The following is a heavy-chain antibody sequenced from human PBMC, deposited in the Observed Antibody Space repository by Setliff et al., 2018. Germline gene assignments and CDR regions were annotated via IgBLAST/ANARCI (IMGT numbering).Heavy chain of an antibody. V-gene: IGHV4-59*13. CDR3: ARQPSSGSYYNPRPYYFDY. J-gene: IGHJ4*02. CDR2: VHYSGDS. CDR1: GGSMTSYY. Sequence: TSETLSLTCTVSGGSMTSYYWGWIRQSPWKGLEWIGYVHYSGDSNYNPSLKSRVTMSVDTSKNQFSLNLRSVTAADTAVYYCARQPSSGSYYNPRPYYFDYWGQGTLVTV. D-gene: IGHD3-10*01.